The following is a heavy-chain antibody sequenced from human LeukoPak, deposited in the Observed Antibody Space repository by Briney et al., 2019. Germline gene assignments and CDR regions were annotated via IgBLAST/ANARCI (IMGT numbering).Heavy chain of an antibody. J-gene: IGHJ5*02. CDR3: ARVSIYGSSWKAHDNNWFDP. D-gene: IGHD6-13*01. V-gene: IGHV4-34*01. Sequence: PSETLSLTCAVYGGSFSGYYWSWIRQPPGKGLEWIGEINHSGSTNYNPSLKSRVTISVDTSKNQFPLKLSSVTAADTAVYYCARVSIYGSSWKAHDNNWFDPWGQGTLVTVSS. CDR2: INHSGST. CDR1: GGSFSGYY.